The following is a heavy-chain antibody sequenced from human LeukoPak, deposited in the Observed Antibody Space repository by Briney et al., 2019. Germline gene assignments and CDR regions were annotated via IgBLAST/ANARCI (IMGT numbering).Heavy chain of an antibody. V-gene: IGHV3-23*01. CDR1: GFTFSSYS. CDR3: AKSRASSGVAPAGYDY. D-gene: IGHD6-13*01. J-gene: IGHJ4*02. CDR2: ISGSGGST. Sequence: GGSLRLSCAAPGFTFSSYSMTWVRQAPGQGLEWVSSISGSGGSTYHADSVKGRFTISRDISKNTLYLQMNSLRVEDTAAYYCAKSRASSGVAPAGYDYWGQGTLVTVSS.